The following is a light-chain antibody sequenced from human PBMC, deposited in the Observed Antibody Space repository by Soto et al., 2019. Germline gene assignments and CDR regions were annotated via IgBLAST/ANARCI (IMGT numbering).Light chain of an antibody. Sequence: DIQMTQSPSSLSVSVGDRVTITCRASQSISSYLNWYQQKPGKAPKLLVYAASRLRSGVPSRFSGSGSGTDFTLTISSLQPEDFATYYCQQSYRSPYSFGQGTKLEIK. J-gene: IGKJ2*01. CDR3: QQSYRSPYS. CDR2: AAS. CDR1: QSISSY. V-gene: IGKV1-39*01.